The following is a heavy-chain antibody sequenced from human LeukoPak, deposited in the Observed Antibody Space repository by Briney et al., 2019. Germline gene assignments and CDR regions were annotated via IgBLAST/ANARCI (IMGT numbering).Heavy chain of an antibody. J-gene: IGHJ4*02. CDR3: AKGETYYYDSSGYSGDY. D-gene: IGHD3-22*01. V-gene: IGHV4-34*01. CDR2: INHSGST. CDR1: GGSFSGYY. Sequence: SETLSLTCAVYGGSFSGYYWSWIRQPPGKGLEWIGEINHSGSTNYNPSLKSRVTISVDTSKNQFSLKLSSVTAADTAVYYCAKGETYYYDSSGYSGDYWGQGTLVTVSS.